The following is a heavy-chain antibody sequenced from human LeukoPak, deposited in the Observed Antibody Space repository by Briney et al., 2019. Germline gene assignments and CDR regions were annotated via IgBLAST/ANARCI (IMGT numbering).Heavy chain of an antibody. D-gene: IGHD6-19*01. CDR2: IYYSGST. Sequence: SETLSLTCTVSGGSISSYYWSWIRQPPGKGLEWIGYIYYSGSTNYNPSLKSRVTISVGTSKNQFSLKLSSVTAADTAVYYCASAAVAGTGAVDYWGQGTLVTVSS. J-gene: IGHJ4*02. CDR1: GGSISSYY. CDR3: ASAAVAGTGAVDY. V-gene: IGHV4-59*01.